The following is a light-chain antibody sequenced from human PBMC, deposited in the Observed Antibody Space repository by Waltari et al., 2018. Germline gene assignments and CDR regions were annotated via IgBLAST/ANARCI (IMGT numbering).Light chain of an antibody. Sequence: QSALTQSASVSGPPGQSITIPCTRTSTYVGGHNLVSWYQQHPGKAPKLIIFGVTNRPSGISDRFSGSKSGNTASLTISGLQAEDEGDYYCSSYRSSAIVVFGGGTKLSVL. CDR3: SSYRSSAIVV. V-gene: IGLV2-14*03. CDR1: STYVGGHNL. CDR2: GVT. J-gene: IGLJ2*01.